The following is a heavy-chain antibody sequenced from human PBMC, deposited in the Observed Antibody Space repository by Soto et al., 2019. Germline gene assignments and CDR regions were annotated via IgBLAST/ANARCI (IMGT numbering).Heavy chain of an antibody. Sequence: GGSLRLSCAASGFTFSSYGMHWVRQAPGKGLEWVAVIWYDGSNKYYADSVKGRSTISRDNSKNTLYLQMNSLRAEDTAVYYCARVRLGIHDAFDIWGQGTMVTVSS. V-gene: IGHV3-33*01. D-gene: IGHD2-21*01. CDR2: IWYDGSNK. CDR3: ARVRLGIHDAFDI. CDR1: GFTFSSYG. J-gene: IGHJ3*02.